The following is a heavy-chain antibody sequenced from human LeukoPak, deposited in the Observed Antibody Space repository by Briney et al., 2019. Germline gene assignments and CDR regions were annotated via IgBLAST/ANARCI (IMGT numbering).Heavy chain of an antibody. CDR2: INQDGSEE. J-gene: IGHJ4*02. CDR1: GFIFSTYW. D-gene: IGHD1-1*01. Sequence: GGSLRLSCAASGFIFSTYWMTWVRQAPGKGLEWVANINQDGSEEYYVDSVKGRFTISRDNARNSLYLQMHSLRADDTAVYYCARDRRTEGRHFDYWGQGSLVTVSS. V-gene: IGHV3-7*01. CDR3: ARDRRTEGRHFDY.